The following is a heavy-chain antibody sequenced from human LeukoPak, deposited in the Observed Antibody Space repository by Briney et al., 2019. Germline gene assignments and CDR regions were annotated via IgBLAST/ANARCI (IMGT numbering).Heavy chain of an antibody. CDR3: ASLPILWFGPYGMDV. J-gene: IGHJ6*02. V-gene: IGHV1-18*01. CDR2: ISAYNGNT. CDR1: GYTFTSYG. Sequence: GASVKVSCKASGYTFTSYGISWVRQAPGQGLEWMGWISAYNGNTNYAQKLQGRVTMTTDTSTSTAYMELSSLRSEDTAVYYCASLPILWFGPYGMDVWGQGTTVTVSS. D-gene: IGHD3-10*01.